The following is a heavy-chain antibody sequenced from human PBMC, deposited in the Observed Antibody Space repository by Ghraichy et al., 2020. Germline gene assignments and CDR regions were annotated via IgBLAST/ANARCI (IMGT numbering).Heavy chain of an antibody. CDR2: IYYSGST. Sequence: SETLSLTCTVSGGSISSYYWSWIRQPPGKRLEWIGYIYYSGSTNYNPSLKSRVTISVDTSKNQFSLKLSSVTAADTAVYYCAREGYKDKGEDAFDIWGQGTMVTVSS. D-gene: IGHD1-14*01. CDR3: AREGYKDKGEDAFDI. V-gene: IGHV4-59*01. CDR1: GGSISSYY. J-gene: IGHJ3*02.